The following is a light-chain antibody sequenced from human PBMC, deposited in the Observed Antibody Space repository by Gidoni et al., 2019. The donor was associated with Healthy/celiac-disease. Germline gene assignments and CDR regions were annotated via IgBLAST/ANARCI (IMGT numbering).Light chain of an antibody. J-gene: IGLJ2*01. CDR1: SSNIGNNA. CDR2: YDD. V-gene: IGLV1-36*01. CDR3: AALDDRLNGRV. Sequence: QSVLTQPPSVSDAPRQRVTISCSGSSSNIGNNAVNWYQQLPGKAPKLLIYYDDLLPSGVSDRFSGSKSGTSASLAISGLQSEDEADYYCAALDDRLNGRVFGGGTKLTVL.